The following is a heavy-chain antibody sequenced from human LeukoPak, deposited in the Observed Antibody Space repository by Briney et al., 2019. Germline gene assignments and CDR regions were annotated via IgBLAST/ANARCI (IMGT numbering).Heavy chain of an antibody. D-gene: IGHD6-19*01. CDR1: GYTFTGYY. CDR3: ARDRHSSGWALPSNWFDP. CDR2: INPNSGGT. Sequence: ASVKVSCKASGYTFTGYYIHWVRQAPGQGLEWMGWINPNSGGTNYAQKFQGRVTMTRDTSISTAYMELSRLRSDDTAVYYCARDRHSSGWALPSNWFDPWGQGTLVTASS. V-gene: IGHV1-2*02. J-gene: IGHJ5*02.